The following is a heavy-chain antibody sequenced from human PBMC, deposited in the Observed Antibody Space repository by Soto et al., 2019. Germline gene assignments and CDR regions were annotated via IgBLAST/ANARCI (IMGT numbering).Heavy chain of an antibody. CDR2: IIPIFGTA. CDR3: ARIRIAAAGDYYYGMDV. D-gene: IGHD6-13*01. CDR1: GGTFSSYA. V-gene: IGHV1-69*13. J-gene: IGHJ6*02. Sequence: SVKVSCKASGGTFSSYAISWVRQAPGQGLEWMGGIIPIFGTANYAQKFQGRVTITADESTSTAYMELSSLRSEDTAVYYCARIRIAAAGDYYYGMDVWGQGTTVTVSS.